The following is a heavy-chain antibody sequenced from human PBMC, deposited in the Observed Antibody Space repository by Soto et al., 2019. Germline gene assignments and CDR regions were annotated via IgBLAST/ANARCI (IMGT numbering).Heavy chain of an antibody. J-gene: IGHJ6*02. CDR1: GFTFSSYG. CDR3: ANWASGCDYGMDV. D-gene: IGHD3-3*01. CDR2: ISYDGSNK. V-gene: IGHV3-30*18. Sequence: PGGSLRLSCAASGFTFSSYGMHWVRQAPGKGLEWVAVISYDGSNKYYADSVKGRFTISRDNSKNTLYLQMNSLRAEDTAVYYCANWASGCDYGMDVWGQGTTVTVSS.